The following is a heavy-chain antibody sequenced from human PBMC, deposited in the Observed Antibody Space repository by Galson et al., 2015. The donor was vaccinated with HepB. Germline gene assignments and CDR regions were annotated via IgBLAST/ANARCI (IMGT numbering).Heavy chain of an antibody. V-gene: IGHV3-13*01. D-gene: IGHD4/OR15-4a*01. J-gene: IGHJ5*02. Sequence: SLRLSCAASGFTFSNYDMHWVRQVTGKGLEWVSGIYTADDTYYADSVKGRFTISRENAKNSLHLQMNSLRAGDTAVYYCVRGVTMLDAVWFDAWGQGTLVTVSS. CDR2: IYTADDT. CDR1: GFTFSNYD. CDR3: VRGVTMLDAVWFDA.